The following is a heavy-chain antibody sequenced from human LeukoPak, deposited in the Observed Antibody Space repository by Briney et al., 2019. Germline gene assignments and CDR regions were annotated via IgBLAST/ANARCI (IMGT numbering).Heavy chain of an antibody. J-gene: IGHJ4*02. D-gene: IGHD4-11*01. CDR2: IYYSGSA. CDR3: ARDVGGNYQYFDN. CDR1: GDSINNGIYY. Sequence: SQTLSLTCTVSGDSINNGIYYWNWIRQPPGKGLEWIGYIYYSGSAYYNPSLRSRVTISVDTSKNQFSLKLSSVTAADTAVYYCARDVGGNYQYFDNWGQGTLVTVSS. V-gene: IGHV4-30-4*01.